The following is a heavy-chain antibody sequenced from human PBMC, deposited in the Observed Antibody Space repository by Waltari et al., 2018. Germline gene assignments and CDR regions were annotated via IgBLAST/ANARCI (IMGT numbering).Heavy chain of an antibody. J-gene: IGHJ4*02. D-gene: IGHD6-13*01. CDR1: GGSISSYY. Sequence: QVQLQESGPGLVKPSETLSLTCTVSGGSISSYYWSWIRQPPGKGLEGIGYIYYSGSTNYNPSLKSRVTISVDTSKNQFSLKLSSVTAADTAVYYCARDGQQPGESFDYWGQGTLVTVSS. CDR2: IYYSGST. V-gene: IGHV4-59*01. CDR3: ARDGQQPGESFDY.